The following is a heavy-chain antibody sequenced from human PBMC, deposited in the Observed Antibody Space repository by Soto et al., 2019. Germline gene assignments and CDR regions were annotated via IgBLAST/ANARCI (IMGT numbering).Heavy chain of an antibody. CDR3: AKVAWGLGLGYFDY. CDR2: IWYDGSNK. Sequence: GGSLRLSCAASGFTFSSYVMHWVRQAPGKGLEWVAVIWYDGSNKYYADSVKGRFTISRDNSKNTLYLQMNSLRAEDTAVYYCAKVAWGLGLGYFDYWGQGTLVTVSS. J-gene: IGHJ4*02. CDR1: GFTFSSYV. D-gene: IGHD7-27*01. V-gene: IGHV3-33*06.